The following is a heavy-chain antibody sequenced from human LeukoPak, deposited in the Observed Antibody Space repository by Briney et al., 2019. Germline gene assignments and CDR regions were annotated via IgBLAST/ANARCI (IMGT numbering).Heavy chain of an antibody. Sequence: TPSETLSLTCTVSGGPISSSSYYWGWIRQPPGKGLEWIGSIYYSGSTYYNPSLKSRVTISVDTSKNQFSLKLSSVTAADTAVYYCARVGAARNYYYYYYGMDVWGQGTTVTVSS. CDR1: GGPISSSSYY. D-gene: IGHD6-6*01. CDR3: ARVGAARNYYYYYYGMDV. J-gene: IGHJ6*02. V-gene: IGHV4-39*01. CDR2: IYYSGST.